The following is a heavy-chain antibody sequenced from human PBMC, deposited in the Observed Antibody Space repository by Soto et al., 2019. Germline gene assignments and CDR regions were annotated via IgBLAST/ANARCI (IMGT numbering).Heavy chain of an antibody. CDR3: ARVRVITIFGVASPSSYYMDV. CDR2: IWYDGSNK. J-gene: IGHJ6*03. V-gene: IGHV3-33*01. D-gene: IGHD3-3*01. CDR1: GFTFSSHG. Sequence: QMQLVESGGGVVQPGGSLRLSCIASGFTFSSHGMHWVRQAPGKGLEWVAIIWYDGSNKFYVDSVKGRFTISRDNSKNTLYLQMNSLRVEDTAVYYCARVRVITIFGVASPSSYYMDVWGQGTTVTVSS.